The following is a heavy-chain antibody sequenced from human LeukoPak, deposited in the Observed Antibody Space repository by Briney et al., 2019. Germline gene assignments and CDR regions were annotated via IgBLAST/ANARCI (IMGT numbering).Heavy chain of an antibody. D-gene: IGHD3-22*01. Sequence: SRDNSKNTLYLQMNSLRAEDTAVYYCAKDWTVVELYCLDYWGQGTLVTASS. V-gene: IGHV3-30*02. CDR3: AKDWTVVELYCLDY. J-gene: IGHJ4*02.